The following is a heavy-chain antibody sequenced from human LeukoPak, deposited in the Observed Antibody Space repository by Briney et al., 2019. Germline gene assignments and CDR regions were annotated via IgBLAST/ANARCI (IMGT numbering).Heavy chain of an antibody. CDR1: GFTFSSYA. CDR3: ARSSGFPGGWFDP. V-gene: IGHV3-23*01. D-gene: IGHD3-16*01. J-gene: IGHJ5*02. Sequence: GGSLRLSCAASGFTFSSYAMNWVRQAPGKGLEWVSAISGSGGSTYYADSVKGRFTISRDNSKNTLYLQMNSLRAEDTAVYYCARSSGFPGGWFDPWGQGTLVTVSS. CDR2: ISGSGGST.